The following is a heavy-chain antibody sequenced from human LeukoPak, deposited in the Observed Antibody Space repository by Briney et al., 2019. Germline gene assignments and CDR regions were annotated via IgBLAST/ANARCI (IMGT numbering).Heavy chain of an antibody. Sequence: SQTLSLTCTVSGGSISSGSYYWSWIRQPAGKGLEWIGRIYTSGSTNYNPSLKSRVTISVDTSKNQFSLKLSSVTAADTAVYYCAREGAGYSSGWDSDWYFDLWGRGTLVTVSS. CDR1: GGSISSGSYY. J-gene: IGHJ2*01. V-gene: IGHV4-61*02. CDR3: AREGAGYSSGWDSDWYFDL. CDR2: IYTSGST. D-gene: IGHD6-19*01.